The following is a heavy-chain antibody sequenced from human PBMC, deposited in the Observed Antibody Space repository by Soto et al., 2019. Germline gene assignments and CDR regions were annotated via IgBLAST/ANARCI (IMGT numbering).Heavy chain of an antibody. CDR3: AKDRGNSGWGSIFEI. D-gene: IGHD6-19*01. CDR2: ISGSASHI. Sequence: GGSLRLSFSASGLTFSRYAMTWVRQAPGRGVEWVSVISGSASHIDYADSLKGRFTISRDNSKNTVYLQMNSLGAEDTATYYCAKDRGNSGWGSIFEIWGQGALVTVS. V-gene: IGHV3-23*01. J-gene: IGHJ4*02. CDR1: GLTFSRYA.